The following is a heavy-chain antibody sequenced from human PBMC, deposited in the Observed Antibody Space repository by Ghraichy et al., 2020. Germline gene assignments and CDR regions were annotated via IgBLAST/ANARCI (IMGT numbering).Heavy chain of an antibody. V-gene: IGHV4-59*08. Sequence: SETLSLTCTVSGGSISGYYWTWIRQPPGKGLEWIGYFYYTGITNYNPSLKSRVTISVDTSKNQFSLKLSSVTAADTAVYYCARGSITYYYGLDVWGQGTTVTLAS. CDR2: FYYTGIT. J-gene: IGHJ6*02. D-gene: IGHD1-14*01. CDR3: ARGSITYYYGLDV. CDR1: GGSISGYY.